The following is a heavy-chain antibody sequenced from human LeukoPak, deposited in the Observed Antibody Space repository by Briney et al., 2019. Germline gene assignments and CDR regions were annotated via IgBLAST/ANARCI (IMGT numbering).Heavy chain of an antibody. J-gene: IGHJ4*02. Sequence: GGSLRLSCAASGFTFSNYAMSWVRQAPGRGLEWVSAISDSGDYTNYADSVKGRFTISRDNSKNTLYLQMNSLRAEDTAVYYCAKDRASGSGSYCYRGFDYWGQGTLVTVSS. CDR2: ISDSGDYT. D-gene: IGHD6-19*01. CDR3: AKDRASGSGSYCYRGFDY. V-gene: IGHV3-23*01. CDR1: GFTFSNYA.